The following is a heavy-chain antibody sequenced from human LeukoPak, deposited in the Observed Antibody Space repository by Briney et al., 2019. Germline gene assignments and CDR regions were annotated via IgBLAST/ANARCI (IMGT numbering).Heavy chain of an antibody. D-gene: IGHD6-13*01. CDR3: ASSSSWYGLDY. CDR1: GGSFSGYY. Sequence: KPSETLSLTCAVYGGSFSGYYWSWIRQPPGKGLEWIGYIYYSGSTNYNPSLKSRVTISVDTSKNQFSLKLSSVTAADTAVYYCASSSSWYGLDYWGQGTLVTVSS. V-gene: IGHV4-59*01. CDR2: IYYSGST. J-gene: IGHJ4*02.